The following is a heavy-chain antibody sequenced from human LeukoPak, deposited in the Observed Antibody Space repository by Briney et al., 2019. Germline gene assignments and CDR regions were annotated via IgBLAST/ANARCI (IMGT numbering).Heavy chain of an antibody. D-gene: IGHD3-22*01. CDR2: IYYSGTT. V-gene: IGHV4-59*11. CDR1: GGSIGSHY. J-gene: IGHJ3*02. Sequence: SETLSLTCTVSGGSIGSHYWSWTRQPPGEGLEWIGYIYYSGTTSYNPSLKSRVTISVDTSKNQFSLKLSSVTAADTAVYYCARDYYDSRGEAFDIWGLGTMVTVSS. CDR3: ARDYYDSRGEAFDI.